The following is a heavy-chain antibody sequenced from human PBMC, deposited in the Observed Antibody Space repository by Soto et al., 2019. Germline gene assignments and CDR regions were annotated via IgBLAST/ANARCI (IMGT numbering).Heavy chain of an antibody. CDR1: GFTFSSYD. CDR2: IGTAGDT. CDR3: ARAPTLTSVTTPPSYHFDY. V-gene: IGHV3-13*01. Sequence: GGSLRLSCAASGFTFSSYDMHWVRQATGKGLEWVSAIGTAGDTYYPGSVKGRFTISRENAKNSLYLQMNSLRAGDTAVYYCARAPTLTSVTTPPSYHFDYWGQGTLVTVSS. D-gene: IGHD4-17*01. J-gene: IGHJ4*01.